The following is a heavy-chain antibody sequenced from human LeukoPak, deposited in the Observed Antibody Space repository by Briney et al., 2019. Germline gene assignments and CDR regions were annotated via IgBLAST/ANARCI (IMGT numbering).Heavy chain of an antibody. Sequence: SETLSLTCTVSGGSISSGSYYWSWIRQPAGKGLEWIGRIYTSGSTNYNPSLKSRVTISVDTSKNQFSLKLSSVTAADTAVYYCSANWWSGYYRDYWGQGTLVTVSS. CDR2: IYTSGST. CDR3: SANWWSGYYRDY. D-gene: IGHD3-3*01. V-gene: IGHV4-61*02. CDR1: GGSISSGSYY. J-gene: IGHJ4*02.